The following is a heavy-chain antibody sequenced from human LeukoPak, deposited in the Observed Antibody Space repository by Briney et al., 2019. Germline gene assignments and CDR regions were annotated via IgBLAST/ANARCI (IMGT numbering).Heavy chain of an antibody. CDR1: GLTFDDYA. CDR2: ISWNSGSI. J-gene: IGHJ5*02. D-gene: IGHD6-13*01. V-gene: IGHV3-9*01. CDR3: AKDGGSSWHGTNWFDP. Sequence: GGSLRLSCAASGLTFDDYAMHWVRQAPGKGLEWVSGISWNSGSIGYADSVKGRFTISRDNAKNSLYPQMNSLRAEDTALYYCAKDGGSSWHGTNWFDPWGQGTLVTVSS.